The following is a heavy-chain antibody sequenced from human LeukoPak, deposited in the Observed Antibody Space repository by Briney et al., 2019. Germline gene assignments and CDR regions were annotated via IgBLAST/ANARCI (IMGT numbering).Heavy chain of an antibody. Sequence: GGSLRLSCAASGFTFDDCGMHWVRQAPGKGLEWVAGISSNSGSIGYADSVGGRFTISRDNAKNSVYLQMNSLRAEDTALYYCAKGNPDWSIGYWGQGTLVTVSA. J-gene: IGHJ4*02. V-gene: IGHV3-9*01. CDR2: ISSNSGSI. CDR1: GFTFDDCG. D-gene: IGHD3-9*01. CDR3: AKGNPDWSIGY.